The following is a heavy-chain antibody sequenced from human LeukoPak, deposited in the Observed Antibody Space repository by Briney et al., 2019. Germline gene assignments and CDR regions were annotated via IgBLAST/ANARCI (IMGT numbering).Heavy chain of an antibody. V-gene: IGHV3-74*01. CDR2: INSDGSTT. CDR3: AIHDFKWFGELLYYYYYGMDV. CDR1: GFTFSSYW. J-gene: IGHJ6*02. D-gene: IGHD3-10*01. Sequence: GGSLRLSCAASGFTFSSYWMHWVRQVPGKGLVWVSRINSDGSTTTYADSVKGRFTISRDNSKNTLYLQMSSLRAEDTAVYYCAIHDFKWFGELLYYYYYGMDVWGQGTTVTVSS.